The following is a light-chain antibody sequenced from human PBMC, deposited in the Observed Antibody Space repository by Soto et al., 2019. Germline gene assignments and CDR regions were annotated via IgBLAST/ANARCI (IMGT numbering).Light chain of an antibody. J-gene: IGKJ5*01. CDR3: QQYHTSSIT. Sequence: DIQLTQSHSILSASVGDRVTITCRASQSISSWLAWYQQKPGKAPKLLIYDASTLERGVPSRFSGTGSGTEFTLTIDRLQPDDFATYYCQQYHTSSITFGQGTRLEI. CDR1: QSISSW. V-gene: IGKV1-5*01. CDR2: DAS.